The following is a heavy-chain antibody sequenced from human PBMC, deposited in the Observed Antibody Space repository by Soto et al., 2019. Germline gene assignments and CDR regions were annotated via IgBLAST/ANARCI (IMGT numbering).Heavy chain of an antibody. V-gene: IGHV4-31*03. Sequence: QVQLQESGPGLVKPSQTLSLTCTVSGGSISSGGYYWSWIRQHPGKGLEWIGYIYYSGSTYYNPSLKSRVTISVDASKNQFSLKLSSVTVADTAVYYCARAHFSSGWYGGFDYWGQGTLVTVSS. D-gene: IGHD6-19*01. CDR2: IYYSGST. J-gene: IGHJ4*02. CDR1: GGSISSGGYY. CDR3: ARAHFSSGWYGGFDY.